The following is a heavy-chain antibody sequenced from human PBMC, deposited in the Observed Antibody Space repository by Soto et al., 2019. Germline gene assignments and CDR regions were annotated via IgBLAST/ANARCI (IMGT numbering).Heavy chain of an antibody. CDR1: GGTINSGDYF. CDR3: ARVKATLYRHYYSEY. D-gene: IGHD5-12*01. V-gene: IGHV4-30-4*01. CDR2: IFYTGRT. Sequence: NPSETLSLTCSVSGGTINSGDYFWSWIHQPPGKGLEWIGSIFYTGRTYYSPSLKSRASMSMDTSKNLFSPRLRSLTAADTAVYLCARVKATLYRHYYSEYLGKETPVNLSS. J-gene: IGHJ4*02.